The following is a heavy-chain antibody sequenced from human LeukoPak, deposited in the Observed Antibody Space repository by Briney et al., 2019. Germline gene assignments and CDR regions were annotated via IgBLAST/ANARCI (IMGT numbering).Heavy chain of an antibody. D-gene: IGHD3-22*01. CDR1: GGSFSGYY. Sequence: PSETLSLTCAVYGGSFSGYYWSWIRQPPGKGLEWIGEINHSGSTNYNPSLKSRVTISVDTSKNQFSLKLSSVTAADTAVYYCARADSYYDSSGYYHWGQGTLVTVSP. J-gene: IGHJ4*02. CDR3: ARADSYYDSSGYYH. CDR2: INHSGST. V-gene: IGHV4-34*01.